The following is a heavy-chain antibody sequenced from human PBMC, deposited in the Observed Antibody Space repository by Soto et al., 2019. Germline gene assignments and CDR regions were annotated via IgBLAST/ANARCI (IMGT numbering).Heavy chain of an antibody. CDR1: GDSVSSYSVV. D-gene: IGHD3-9*01. CDR2: TYYRSQWHY. V-gene: IGHV6-1*01. J-gene: IGHJ4*02. CDR3: VRLVGNSWLDH. Sequence: SQTLSLTCAISGDSVSSYSVVWNWIRQSPSRGLEWLGRTYYRSQWHYEYAVFVQSRISIDPGTSKNQFSLQLNSVTPEDTAVYYCVRLVGNSWLDHWGQGTLVTVSS.